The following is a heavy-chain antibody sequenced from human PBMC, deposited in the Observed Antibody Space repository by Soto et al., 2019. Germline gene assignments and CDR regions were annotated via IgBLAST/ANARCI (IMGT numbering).Heavy chain of an antibody. V-gene: IGHV1-3*01. Sequence: QAQLVQSGAEMKKPGASVKVSCKAAGYTFSTYTMNWVRQAPGQSLEWMGWINAGSGNTKYSQNFQGRVSITRDTSASTVYMELTGLQSEDTAMYYCARDTETLGPRANDALDIWGQGTMVTVSS. CDR2: INAGSGNT. CDR1: GYTFSTYT. CDR3: ARDTETLGPRANDALDI. D-gene: IGHD3-3*02. J-gene: IGHJ3*02.